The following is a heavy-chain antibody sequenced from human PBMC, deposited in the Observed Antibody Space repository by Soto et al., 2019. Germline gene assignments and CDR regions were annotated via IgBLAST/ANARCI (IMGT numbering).Heavy chain of an antibody. CDR3: ARRGYCTNGVCYYGMDV. Sequence: PSETLSLTCAVYGGSFSGYYWTWIRQPPGTGLEWIGEVNHSGSTNYNPSLKSRVTISVDTSKNQFSLKLSSVTAADTAVYYCARRGYCTNGVCYYGMDVLGQGTRVTVSS. D-gene: IGHD2-8*01. V-gene: IGHV4-34*01. CDR2: VNHSGST. J-gene: IGHJ6*02. CDR1: GGSFSGYY.